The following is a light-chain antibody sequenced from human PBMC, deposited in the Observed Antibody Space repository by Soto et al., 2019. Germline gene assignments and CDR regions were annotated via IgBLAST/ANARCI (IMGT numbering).Light chain of an antibody. J-gene: IGLJ1*01. CDR2: GNN. CDR3: AAWDDSLSGYV. Sequence: QSVLTQPPSASGTPGQRVTISCSGSSSNIGSNYVYWYQQLPGTAPKLLIFGNNQRSSGVPDRFSGSKSGTSASLAISGLRSEDEADYYCAAWDDSLSGYVFGTGTKVTVL. CDR1: SSNIGSNY. V-gene: IGLV1-47*02.